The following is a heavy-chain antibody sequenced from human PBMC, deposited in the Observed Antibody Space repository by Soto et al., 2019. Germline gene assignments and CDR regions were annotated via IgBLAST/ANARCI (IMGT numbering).Heavy chain of an antibody. J-gene: IGHJ4*02. D-gene: IGHD3-10*01. V-gene: IGHV4-34*01. Sequence: SETLSLTCAVYGGSFSGYYWSWIRQPPGKGLEWIGEINHSGSTNYNPSLKSRVTISVDTSKNQFSLKLSSVTAADTAVYYCARGAVIYGSGSYYLDYWGQGTLVTVSS. CDR1: GGSFSGYY. CDR2: INHSGST. CDR3: ARGAVIYGSGSYYLDY.